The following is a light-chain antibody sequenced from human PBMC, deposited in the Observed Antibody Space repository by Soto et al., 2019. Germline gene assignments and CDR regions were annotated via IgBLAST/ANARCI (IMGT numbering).Light chain of an antibody. CDR3: QQYDSFSVT. CDR2: WAS. V-gene: IGKV4-1*01. J-gene: IGKJ1*01. Sequence: DIVMTQSPDSLAVSLGERATINCKSSQSVLYSSNNKNYLAWYQQKPGQPPKLLIYWASTRESGVPDRFSGSGSGTDFTLTISSLQPDDFATYYCQQYDSFSVTFGQGTKVDIK. CDR1: QSVLYSSNNKNY.